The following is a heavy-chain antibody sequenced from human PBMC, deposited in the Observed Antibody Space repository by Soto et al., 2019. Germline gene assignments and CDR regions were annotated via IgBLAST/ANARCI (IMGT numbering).Heavy chain of an antibody. D-gene: IGHD3-3*01. V-gene: IGHV4-4*07. CDR1: GGSMSSYY. CDR3: ARGQRFSDWFDP. CDR2: VYSSGGT. J-gene: IGHJ5*02. Sequence: PSETLSLTCTVSGGSMSSYYWTWIRQPAGKGLKWIGRVYSSGGTHYSPSLKSRVTISLDTSKNQFSLRLLSVTDADTAVYFCARGQRFSDWFDPWGQGTLVTVSS.